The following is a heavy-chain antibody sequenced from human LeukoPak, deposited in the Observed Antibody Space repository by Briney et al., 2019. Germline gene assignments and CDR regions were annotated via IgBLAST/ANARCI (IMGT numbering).Heavy chain of an antibody. CDR3: ARELHYYDSSGYYPDAFDI. J-gene: IGHJ3*02. V-gene: IGHV4-39*07. CDR1: GGSISSSSYY. CDR2: IYYSGST. D-gene: IGHD3-22*01. Sequence: SETLSLTCTVSGGSISSSSYYWGWIHQPPGKGLEWIGSIYYSGSTYYNPSLKSRVTISVDTSKNQFSLKLSSVTAADTAVYYCARELHYYDSSGYYPDAFDIWGQGTMVTVSS.